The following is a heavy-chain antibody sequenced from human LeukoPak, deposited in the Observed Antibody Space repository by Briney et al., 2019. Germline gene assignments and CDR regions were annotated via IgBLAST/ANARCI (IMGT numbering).Heavy chain of an antibody. CDR1: GFTFSSYG. CDR3: AKAPRATSWFDP. Sequence: GGSLRLSCAASGFTFSSYGMHWVRQAPGEGLEWVAFIRYDGSNKYYADSVKGRFTISRDNSKNTLYLQMNSLRAEDTAVYYCAKAPRATSWFDPWGQGTLVTVSS. J-gene: IGHJ5*02. CDR2: IRYDGSNK. D-gene: IGHD1-1*01. V-gene: IGHV3-30*02.